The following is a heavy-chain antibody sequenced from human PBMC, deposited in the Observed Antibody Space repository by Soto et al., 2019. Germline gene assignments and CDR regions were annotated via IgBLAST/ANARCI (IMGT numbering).Heavy chain of an antibody. CDR3: AKGGHRYCRSTSCYYTFDY. Sequence: EVQLLESGGGLVQPGGSLRLSCAASGFTFSSYAMSWVRQAPGKGLEWVSAISGSGGSTYYADSVKGRFTISRDNSKNTRYLQMNSLRAEDTAVYYCAKGGHRYCRSTSCYYTFDYWGQGTLVTVS. CDR2: ISGSGGST. D-gene: IGHD2-2*01. V-gene: IGHV3-23*01. J-gene: IGHJ4*02. CDR1: GFTFSSYA.